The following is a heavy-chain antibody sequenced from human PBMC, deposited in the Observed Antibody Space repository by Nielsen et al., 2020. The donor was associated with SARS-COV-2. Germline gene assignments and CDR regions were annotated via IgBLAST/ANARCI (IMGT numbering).Heavy chain of an antibody. J-gene: IGHJ6*02. CDR2: IGTVGDT. Sequence: GGSLRLSCAASGFTFNNYDMHWVRQATGKGLEWVSAIGTVGDTFYPGSVKGRFTISRENAKNSLYLQMNSLRAGDTAVYYCARAGDLSSSWYSMDFWGQGTTVTVSS. V-gene: IGHV3-13*01. D-gene: IGHD6-13*01. CDR3: ARAGDLSSSWYSMDF. CDR1: GFTFNNYD.